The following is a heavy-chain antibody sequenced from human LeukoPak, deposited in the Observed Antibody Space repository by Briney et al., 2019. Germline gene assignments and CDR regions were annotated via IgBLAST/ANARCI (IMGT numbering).Heavy chain of an antibody. CDR1: GFTVSSNY. CDR2: LHSDGSA. V-gene: IGHV3-66*01. Sequence: GGSLRLSCAASGFTVSSNYMSWVRQAPGKGLECVSVLHSDGSAFYADSVKGRFTISRDHSKNTLYLQMNSLRAEDTAVYYCARAAPRIVGAATGWLDPWGQGTLVTVSS. D-gene: IGHD1-26*01. J-gene: IGHJ5*02. CDR3: ARAAPRIVGAATGWLDP.